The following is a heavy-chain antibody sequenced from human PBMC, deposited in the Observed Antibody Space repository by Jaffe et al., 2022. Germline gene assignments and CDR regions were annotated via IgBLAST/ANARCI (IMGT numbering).Heavy chain of an antibody. D-gene: IGHD2-2*01. CDR2: ISSSGSTI. V-gene: IGHV3-11*01. CDR3: AREGDIVVVPAAGGQINWFDP. J-gene: IGHJ5*02. Sequence: QVQLVESGGGLVKPGGSLRLSCAASGFTFSDYYMSWIRQAPGKGLEWVSYISSSGSTIYYADSVKGRFTISRDNAKNSLYLQMNSLRAEDTAVYYCAREGDIVVVPAAGGQINWFDPWGQGTLVTVSS. CDR1: GFTFSDYY.